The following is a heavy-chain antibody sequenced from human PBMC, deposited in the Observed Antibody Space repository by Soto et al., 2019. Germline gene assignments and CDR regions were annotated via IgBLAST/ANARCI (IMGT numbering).Heavy chain of an antibody. CDR3: ARHRHPRGTVGATSPLDP. J-gene: IGHJ5*02. Sequence: GGSLRLSIPISGFSVSSNYLSCVRQAAGEGLEWVSVHYSVVRTYYADSVQGRFTISRDKSNNTLYLQMRRVRAEDTAVYFCARHRHPRGTVGATSPLDPWGQGTKVTVSS. D-gene: IGHD1-26*01. V-gene: IGHV3-53*01. CDR2: HYSVVRT. CDR1: GFSVSSNY.